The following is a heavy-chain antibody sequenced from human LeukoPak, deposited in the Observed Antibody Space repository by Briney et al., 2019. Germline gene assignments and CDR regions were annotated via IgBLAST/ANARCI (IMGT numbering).Heavy chain of an antibody. Sequence: GRSLRLSCAASGFTFSSYGMHWVRQAPGKGLEWVAVISYDGSNKYYADSVKGRFTISRDNSKNTLYLQMNSLRAEDTAVYYCAKVVSRYCSNTSCPEDYWGQGTLVTVSS. CDR1: GFTFSSYG. CDR3: AKVVSRYCSNTSCPEDY. D-gene: IGHD2-2*01. V-gene: IGHV3-30*18. CDR2: ISYDGSNK. J-gene: IGHJ4*02.